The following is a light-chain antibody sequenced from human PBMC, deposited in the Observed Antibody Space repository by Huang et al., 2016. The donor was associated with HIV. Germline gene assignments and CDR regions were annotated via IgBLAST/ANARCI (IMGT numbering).Light chain of an antibody. CDR1: QGINNY. CDR3: QQLHTYPFT. V-gene: IGKV1-9*01. CDR2: AAS. J-gene: IGKJ4*01. Sequence: IQLTQSPSSLSASVGDSVTITCRTSQGINNYLAWYQQKAVKAPKLLIFAASTLQGGVPAMFSGSGSGTDFTLTISSLQPEDFATYYCQQLHTYPFTFGGGTKVEMK.